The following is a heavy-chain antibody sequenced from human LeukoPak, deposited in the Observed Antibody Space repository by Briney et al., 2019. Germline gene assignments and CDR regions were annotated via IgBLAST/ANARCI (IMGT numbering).Heavy chain of an antibody. J-gene: IGHJ4*02. D-gene: IGHD2-2*02. CDR2: ISGSGGST. CDR3: AKAPVVVPADIDY. Sequence: GGSLRLSCADSRYSLRTNVMCSVRQAPGKGLEWVSAISGSGGSTYYADSVKGRFTISRDNSKNTLYLQINSLRAEDTAVYYCAKAPVVVPADIDYWGQGTLVTVSS. CDR1: RYSLRTNV. V-gene: IGHV3-23*01.